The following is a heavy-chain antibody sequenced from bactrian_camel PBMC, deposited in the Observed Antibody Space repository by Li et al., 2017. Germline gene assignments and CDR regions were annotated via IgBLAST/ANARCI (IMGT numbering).Heavy chain of an antibody. J-gene: IGHJ4*01. Sequence: VQLVESGGDLVQPGGSLRLSCAASGFTFSSYYMSWVRQAPGKGLEWVSSISSLGALTYYADSVKGQFTISRDNAKNTVFLQMDSLKSEDTALYHCATLDPDMGWVHWGQGTQVTVS. V-gene: IGHV3S40*01. CDR2: ISSLGALT. CDR3: ATLDPDMGWVH. CDR1: GFTFSSYY. D-gene: IGHD5*01.